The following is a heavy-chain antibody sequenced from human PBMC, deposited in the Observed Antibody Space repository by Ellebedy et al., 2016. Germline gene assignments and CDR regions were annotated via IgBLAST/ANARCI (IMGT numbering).Heavy chain of an antibody. CDR2: ISYDGTNK. CDR3: ARDPSDVVIFDY. V-gene: IGHV3-30*03. Sequence: GESLKISXAASGFTFSSYAMHWVRQAPGKGLEWVAVISYDGTNKYYADSVKGRFTISRDNSKNTLYLQMNSLRAEDTAVYYCARDPSDVVIFDYWGQGTLVTVSS. D-gene: IGHD3-10*01. CDR1: GFTFSSYA. J-gene: IGHJ4*02.